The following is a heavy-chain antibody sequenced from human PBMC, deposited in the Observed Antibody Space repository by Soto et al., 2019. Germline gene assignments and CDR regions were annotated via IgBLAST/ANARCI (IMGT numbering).Heavy chain of an antibody. J-gene: IGHJ4*02. CDR2: INVYGSAT. D-gene: IGHD2-15*01. CDR1: GLTFSSSW. CDR3: ARDRGSYNGIYDY. V-gene: IGHV3-74*01. Sequence: EVQLVESGGGLVQPGGSRRLSCAVSGLTFSSSWMHWVRQAPGKGLVWVSGINVYGSATHYADSVQGRFTISRDKAKNILYLQMTTLSAEATAVYYRARDRGSYNGIYDYWGQVTLVTV.